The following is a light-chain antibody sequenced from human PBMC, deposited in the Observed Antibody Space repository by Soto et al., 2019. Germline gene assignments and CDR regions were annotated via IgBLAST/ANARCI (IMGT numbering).Light chain of an antibody. V-gene: IGKV1-6*01. CDR3: LQDYNYPLT. CDR1: QGIRND. J-gene: IGKJ1*01. Sequence: AIQMTQSPSSLSASVGDRVTITCRASQGIRNDLGWYQQKPGKAPKLLIYAASSLQSGVPSSFSGSGSGKDFTLTISSLQPEDFATYYCLQDYNYPLTFGQGTKVEIK. CDR2: AAS.